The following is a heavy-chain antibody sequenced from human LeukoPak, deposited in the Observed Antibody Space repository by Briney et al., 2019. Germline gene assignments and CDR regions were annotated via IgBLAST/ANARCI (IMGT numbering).Heavy chain of an antibody. V-gene: IGHV4-39*01. J-gene: IGHJ1*01. D-gene: IGHD3-10*01. CDR2: IYYSGST. CDR1: GGSISSSTYY. Sequence: SGTLSLTCTVSGGSISSSTYYWGWIRRPPGKGLEWIGSIYYSGSTYYNPSLKSRVTVSVDTSKNQFSLKLSSVTVADTAVYYCARQRFGDLYAEYFRHWGQGTLVTVSS. CDR3: ARQRFGDLYAEYFRH.